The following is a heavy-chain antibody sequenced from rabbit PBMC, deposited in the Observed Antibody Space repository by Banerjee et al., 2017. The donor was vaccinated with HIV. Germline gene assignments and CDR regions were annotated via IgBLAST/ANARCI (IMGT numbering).Heavy chain of an antibody. D-gene: IGHD4-1*01. CDR3: ARDPSSGWGDFDL. V-gene: IGHV1S40*01. Sequence: QAPGKGLEWIGCIGIGSGTTYYASWAKGRFTISKTSSTTVTLQMTSLTAADTATYFCARDPSSGWGDFDLWGQGTLVTVS. CDR2: IGIGSGTT. J-gene: IGHJ4*01.